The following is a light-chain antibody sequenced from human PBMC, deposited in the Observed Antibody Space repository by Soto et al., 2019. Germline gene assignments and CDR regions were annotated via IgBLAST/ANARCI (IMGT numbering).Light chain of an antibody. CDR3: FPYISTCTYV. Sequence: QSVLAQPASVSGSPGQSITSSCTGTSSDVGNYKYVSWYQQHPGKAPKLMIYEVSNRPSGVSNRFSGSKSGNTASLTISGLQAEDETDYYCFPYISTCTYVFGTGPTVTV. J-gene: IGLJ1*01. V-gene: IGLV2-14*01. CDR2: EVS. CDR1: SSDVGNYKY.